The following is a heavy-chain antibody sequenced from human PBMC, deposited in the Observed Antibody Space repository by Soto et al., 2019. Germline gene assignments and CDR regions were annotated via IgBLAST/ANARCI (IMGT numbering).Heavy chain of an antibody. CDR2: IYYSGST. CDR1: GGSISSGDYY. V-gene: IGHV4-31*03. D-gene: IGHD3-3*01. J-gene: IGHJ5*02. Sequence: QVQLQESGPGLVKPSQTQSLTCTVSGGSISSGDYYWSWIRQHPGKGLEWIGYIYYSGSTYYNPSXXXRXAIPVDTSKTQFSLKLSSVTAADTAVYYCARWWSGSRQGFDPWGQGTLVTVSS. CDR3: ARWWSGSRQGFDP.